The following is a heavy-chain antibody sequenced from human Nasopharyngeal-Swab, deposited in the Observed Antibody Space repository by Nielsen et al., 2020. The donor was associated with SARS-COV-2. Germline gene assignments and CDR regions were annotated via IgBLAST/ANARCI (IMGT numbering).Heavy chain of an antibody. CDR2: LRVSGAAI. V-gene: IGHV3-48*03. CDR1: GFISSTYA. Sequence: GGSLRLSCAASGFISSTYAINWVRQAPGKGLAWVAHLRVSGAAIHYGDSVKGRFTISRNNAKNLVFLQMNNLRGEDTAVYYCALRNDFGGPHQFYFEYWGQGTLVTVSS. J-gene: IGHJ4*02. D-gene: IGHD3-16*01. CDR3: ALRNDFGGPHQFYFEY.